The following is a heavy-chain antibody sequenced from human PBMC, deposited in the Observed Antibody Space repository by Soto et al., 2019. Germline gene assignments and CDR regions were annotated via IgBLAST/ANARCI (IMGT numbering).Heavy chain of an antibody. CDR1: GFIFNEYG. CDR3: ARWGCSGSNCNLNQRSFDL. CDR2: IWYDGSNK. V-gene: IGHV3-33*03. D-gene: IGHD2-15*01. Sequence: QVQLVESGGGVVQPGRSLRLSCAASGFIFNEYGMHWVRQAPGKGLEWVAVIWYDGSNKYYADSVKGRFTFSRDNAKNTKSLQMNSLRVEDTAAYYCARWGCSGSNCNLNQRSFDLWGQGTLVTVSS. J-gene: IGHJ4*02.